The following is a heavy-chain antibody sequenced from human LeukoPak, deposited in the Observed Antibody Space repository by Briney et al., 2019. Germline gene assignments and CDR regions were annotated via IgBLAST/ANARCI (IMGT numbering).Heavy chain of an antibody. CDR2: INHSGST. CDR1: GASFSGYY. D-gene: IGHD3-3*01. Sequence: KTSETLSLTCAVYGASFSGYYWSWIHQPPGKGLDWIGEINHSGSTNYNPSLKSRVTISVDTSKNQFSLKLSSVPAADTAVYYCARGRGNTIFGVVSRLDVWDKGTTVTVSS. J-gene: IGHJ6*04. CDR3: ARGRGNTIFGVVSRLDV. V-gene: IGHV4-34*01.